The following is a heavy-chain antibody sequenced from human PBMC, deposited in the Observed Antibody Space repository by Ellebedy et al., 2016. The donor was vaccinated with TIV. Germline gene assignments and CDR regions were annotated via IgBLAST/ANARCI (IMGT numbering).Heavy chain of an antibody. V-gene: IGHV1-2*02. J-gene: IGHJ4*02. CDR2: INPNSGGT. CDR1: GYTFTDYY. CDR3: ARPYDFWSGYSFAY. Sequence: ASVKVSXKASGYTFTDYYMHWVRQAPGQGLEWMGWINPNSGGTNYAQKFQGRVTMTRDASISTAYMELSRLRSDDTAVYYCARPYDFWSGYSFAYWGQGTLVTVSS. D-gene: IGHD3-3*01.